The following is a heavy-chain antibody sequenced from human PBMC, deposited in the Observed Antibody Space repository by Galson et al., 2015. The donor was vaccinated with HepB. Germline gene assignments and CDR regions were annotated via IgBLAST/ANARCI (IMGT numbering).Heavy chain of an antibody. V-gene: IGHV3-48*02. CDR1: GFTFSSYR. CDR3: ARLYCSSINCYEGLDS. D-gene: IGHD2-2*01. CDR2: ISRSSGNT. Sequence: SLRLSCAASGFTFSSYRMNWVRQAPGKGLEWISYISRSSGNTYYADSVKGRFTISRDNAKNSLYLQMNSLRDEDTAVYFCARLYCSSINCYEGLDSWGQGTLVTVSS. J-gene: IGHJ4*02.